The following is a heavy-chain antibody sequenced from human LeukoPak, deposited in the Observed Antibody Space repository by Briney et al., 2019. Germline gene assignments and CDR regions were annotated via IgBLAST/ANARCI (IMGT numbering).Heavy chain of an antibody. V-gene: IGHV1-2*02. Sequence: GASVKVSCKASGYTFTGYYMHWVRQAPGQGLEWMGWINPNSGGTNYAQKFQGRVTMTRDTSISTAYMELSRLRSDDTAVYYCARESKLGYSYGPTYCGGDCSSPLDYWGQGTLVTVSS. J-gene: IGHJ4*02. D-gene: IGHD2-21*02. CDR2: INPNSGGT. CDR1: GYTFTGYY. CDR3: ARESKLGYSYGPTYCGGDCSSPLDY.